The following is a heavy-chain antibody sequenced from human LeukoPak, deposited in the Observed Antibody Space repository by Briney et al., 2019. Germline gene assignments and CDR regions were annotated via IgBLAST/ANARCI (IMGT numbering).Heavy chain of an antibody. J-gene: IGHJ5*02. Sequence: PSETLSLTCTVSGGSISSYYWSWIRQPPGKGLEWIGYIYYSGSTNYNPSLKSRVTISVNTSKNQFSLKLSSVTAADTAVYYCARAVGSSSWVWTSQPTNWFDPWGQGTLVTVSS. CDR3: ARAVGSSSWVWTSQPTNWFDP. D-gene: IGHD6-13*01. V-gene: IGHV4-59*01. CDR1: GGSISSYY. CDR2: IYYSGST.